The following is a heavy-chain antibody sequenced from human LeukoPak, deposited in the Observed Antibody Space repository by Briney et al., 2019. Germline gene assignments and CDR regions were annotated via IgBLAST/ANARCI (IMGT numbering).Heavy chain of an antibody. V-gene: IGHV4-31*03. CDR1: GGSISSGGYY. D-gene: IGHD3-10*01. Sequence: SETLSLTCTVSGGSISSGGYYWSWIRQHPGKGLEWIGYIYYSGSTYYNPSLKSRVTISVDTSKNQFSLKLSSVTAADTAVYYCARDSQLVSEAFDIWGQGTMVTVSS. CDR3: ARDSQLVSEAFDI. CDR2: IYYSGST. J-gene: IGHJ3*02.